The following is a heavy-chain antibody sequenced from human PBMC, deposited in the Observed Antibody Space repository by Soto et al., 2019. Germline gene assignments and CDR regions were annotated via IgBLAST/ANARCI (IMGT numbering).Heavy chain of an antibody. CDR2: SIPVFGTP. V-gene: IGHV1-69*06. CDR3: ARGGALSTSWYWGDGLDS. Sequence: QVQLEQSGSEVKKSGSSVKVSCKASGYSFSSHAITWVRQAPGQGLEWMGGSIPVFGTPSYAQKFQGRVTISADKSTNSSYMELRSLISEDTAVYYCARGGALSTSWYWGDGLDSWGQGAQVTVSS. CDR1: GYSFSSHA. J-gene: IGHJ4*02. D-gene: IGHD6-13*01.